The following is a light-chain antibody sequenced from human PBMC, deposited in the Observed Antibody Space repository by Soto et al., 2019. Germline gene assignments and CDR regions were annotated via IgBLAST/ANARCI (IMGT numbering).Light chain of an antibody. J-gene: IGKJ1*01. V-gene: IGKV3-20*01. CDR1: QSISSNY. CDR3: QQYGTSPRT. Sequence: DIVMTQSPGTLSLSPGERATLSCRASQSISSNYLAWYQQKPGQSPRLLIYGASSRATGIPDRFSGRGSGTDFTLTISRLEPEDFAVCFCQQYGTSPRTFGQGTKVEIK. CDR2: GAS.